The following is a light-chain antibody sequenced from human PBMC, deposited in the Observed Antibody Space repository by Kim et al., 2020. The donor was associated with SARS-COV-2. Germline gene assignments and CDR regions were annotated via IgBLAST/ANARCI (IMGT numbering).Light chain of an antibody. V-gene: IGLV1-44*01. CDR2: SNN. CDR3: TAWDGSLNGWV. Sequence: ELTQPPSASGTPGQRVTISCSGSISNIGTNTVNWYRHLPGTAPKLLVYSNNNRPSGVPDRFSGSKSGTSASLAISGLQSDDESDYYCTAWDGSLNGWVFGGGTQLTV. J-gene: IGLJ3*02. CDR1: ISNIGTNT.